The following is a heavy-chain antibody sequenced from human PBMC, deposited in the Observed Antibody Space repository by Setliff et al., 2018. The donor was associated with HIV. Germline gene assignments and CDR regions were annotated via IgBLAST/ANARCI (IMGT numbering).Heavy chain of an antibody. J-gene: IGHJ5*02. D-gene: IGHD3-22*01. CDR1: GYLFTTFG. V-gene: IGHV1-18*01. CDR3: AREALAWYHYDSSGYSNWFDP. Sequence: ASVKVSCKASGYLFTTFGFSWVRQAPGQGLEWMGWINTHNGNTHYAQRFQGRVTMTRDTSTTTAYMELRSLRSDDTAVYYCAREALAWYHYDSSGYSNWFDPWGQGTLVTVSS. CDR2: INTHNGNT.